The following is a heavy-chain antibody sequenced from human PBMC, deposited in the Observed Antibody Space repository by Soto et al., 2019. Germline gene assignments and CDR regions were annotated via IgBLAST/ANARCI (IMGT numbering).Heavy chain of an antibody. CDR2: ISYDGRNK. J-gene: IGHJ4*02. V-gene: IGHV3-30*18. Sequence: PGGSLRLSCAASGLTFSSYGMHWVRQAPGRGLEWVAGISYDGRNKYYVDSVKGRFTISRDNSKNTLDLQMNSLRVEDTAVFYCAQDTYYHDTIGYYTFDYWGQGA. D-gene: IGHD3-22*01. CDR3: AQDTYYHDTIGYYTFDY. CDR1: GLTFSSYG.